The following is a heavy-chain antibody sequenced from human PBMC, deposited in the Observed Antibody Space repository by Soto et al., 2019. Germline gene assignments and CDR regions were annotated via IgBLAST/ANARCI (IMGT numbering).Heavy chain of an antibody. D-gene: IGHD2-15*01. Sequence: NPSETLSLTCTVSGGSISSYYWSWIRPPPGKGLEWIGYIYYSGSTNYNPSLKSRVTISVDTSKNQFSLKLSSVTAADTAVYYCARADCSGGSCYSFYYYGMDVWGQGTTVTVSS. J-gene: IGHJ6*02. CDR1: GGSISSYY. CDR3: ARADCSGGSCYSFYYYGMDV. V-gene: IGHV4-59*01. CDR2: IYYSGST.